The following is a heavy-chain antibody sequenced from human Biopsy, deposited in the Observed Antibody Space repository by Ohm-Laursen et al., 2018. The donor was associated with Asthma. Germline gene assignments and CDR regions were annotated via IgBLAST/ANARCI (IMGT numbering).Heavy chain of an antibody. CDR3: ARTYYDFLTGQVIDAFAV. V-gene: IGHV1-3*01. J-gene: IGHJ3*01. CDR1: GYTFISYA. D-gene: IGHD3-9*01. Sequence: ATVKISCKASGYTFISYAIHWVRQAPGQRLEWMGWINAGNGNTKYSQKFQGRVTITRDTSASTAYMELSSLRSEDTAVYYCARTYYDFLTGQVIDAFAVWGQGTMVTVSS. CDR2: INAGNGNT.